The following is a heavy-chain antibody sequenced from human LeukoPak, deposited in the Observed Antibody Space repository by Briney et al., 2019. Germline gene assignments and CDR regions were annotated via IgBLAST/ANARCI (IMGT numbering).Heavy chain of an antibody. Sequence: GGSLRLSCAGSGFTFSSYWMSWVRQAPGKGLEWVANIKQDGSDKYYVDSVKGRFTISRDNAKNSLYLQMNSLRAEDTAVYYCARERISGYPVDYWGQGTLVTVSS. CDR3: ARERISGYPVDY. CDR2: IKQDGSDK. J-gene: IGHJ4*02. D-gene: IGHD5-12*01. CDR1: GFTFSSYW. V-gene: IGHV3-7*01.